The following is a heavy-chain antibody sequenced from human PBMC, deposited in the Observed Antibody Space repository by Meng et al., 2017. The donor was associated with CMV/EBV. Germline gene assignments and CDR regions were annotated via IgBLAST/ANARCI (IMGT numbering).Heavy chain of an antibody. J-gene: IGHJ4*02. CDR2: IYYSGST. Sequence: QGQSRGSGPRRVQPSQTLSQTCTVSGGSISRGYYYWSWIRQPPGKGLEWIGYIYYSGSTYYNPSLKSRVTISVDTSKNQFSLKLSSVTAADTAVYYCAREGDNPFDYWGQGTLVTVSS. CDR3: AREGDNPFDY. V-gene: IGHV4-30-4*08. D-gene: IGHD2-21*02. CDR1: GGSISRGYYY.